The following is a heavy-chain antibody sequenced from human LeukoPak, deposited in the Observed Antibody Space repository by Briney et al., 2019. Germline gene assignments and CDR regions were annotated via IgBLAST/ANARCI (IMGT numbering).Heavy chain of an antibody. CDR2: ISWNSGSI. CDR1: GFIFDDYA. V-gene: IGHV3-9*01. CDR3: AKDLEAVTESQYYFDY. J-gene: IGHJ4*02. Sequence: GGSLRLSCAASGFIFDDYAMHWVRHAPGKGLEWVSGISWNSGSIGYADSVKGRFTISRDNAKNSLYLQMNSLRAEDTALYYCAKDLEAVTESQYYFDYWGQGTLVTVSS. D-gene: IGHD6-19*01.